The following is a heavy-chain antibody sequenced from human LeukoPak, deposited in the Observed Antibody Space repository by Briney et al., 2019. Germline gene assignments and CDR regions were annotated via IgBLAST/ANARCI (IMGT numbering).Heavy chain of an antibody. J-gene: IGHJ4*02. V-gene: IGHV1-69*13. CDR2: IIPIFGTA. D-gene: IGHD6-13*01. CDR3: ARELSSSCGFDY. Sequence: WASVKVSRKASGGTFSSYAISWVRQAPGQGLEWMGGIIPIFGTANYAQKFQGRVTITADESTSTAYMELSSLRSEDTAVYYCARELSSSCGFDYWGQGTLVTVSS. CDR1: GGTFSSYA.